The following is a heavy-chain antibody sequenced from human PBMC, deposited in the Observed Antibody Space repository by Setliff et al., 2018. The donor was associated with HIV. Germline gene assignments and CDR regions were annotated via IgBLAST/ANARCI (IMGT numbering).Heavy chain of an antibody. Sequence: LSLTCSVSGDSISDTTYYWGWIRQPPGKGLEWIGNIYHSGCTLYKPSLKSRVTMSVDTSKNQFSLKLNSVTAADTAVYHCARLSSYRSSSYYFDYWGQGALVTVSS. CDR1: GDSISDTTYY. CDR2: IYHSGCT. D-gene: IGHD6-6*01. CDR3: ARLSSYRSSSYYFDY. V-gene: IGHV4-39*01. J-gene: IGHJ4*02.